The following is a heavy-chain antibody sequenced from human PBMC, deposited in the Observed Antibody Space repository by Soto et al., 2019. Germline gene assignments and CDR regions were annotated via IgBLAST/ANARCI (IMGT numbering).Heavy chain of an antibody. CDR1: GYTFTGYY. D-gene: IGHD2-2*02. V-gene: IGHV1-2*04. J-gene: IGHJ6*02. Sequence: ASVKVSCKASGYTFTGYYMHWVRQAPGRGLEWMGWINPNSGGTNYAQKFQGWVTMTRDTSISTAYMELSRLRSDDTAVYYCARGNCSSTSCYIDYYGMDVWGQGTTVTVSS. CDR2: INPNSGGT. CDR3: ARGNCSSTSCYIDYYGMDV.